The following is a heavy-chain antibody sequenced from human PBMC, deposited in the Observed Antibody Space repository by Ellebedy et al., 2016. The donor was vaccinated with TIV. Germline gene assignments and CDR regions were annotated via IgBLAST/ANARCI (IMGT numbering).Heavy chain of an antibody. Sequence: GESLKISCAASGFTFSSYSMNWVRQAPGKGLEWVAFIRYDGSNKYYADSVKGRFTISRDNSKNTLYLQMNSLRAEDTAVYYCAKNMGELRYGDGNFDYWGQGTLVTVSS. V-gene: IGHV3-30*02. CDR3: AKNMGELRYGDGNFDY. D-gene: IGHD4-17*01. CDR1: GFTFSSYS. CDR2: IRYDGSNK. J-gene: IGHJ4*02.